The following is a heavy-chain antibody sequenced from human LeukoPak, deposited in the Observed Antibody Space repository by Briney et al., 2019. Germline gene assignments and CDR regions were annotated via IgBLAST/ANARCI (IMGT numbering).Heavy chain of an antibody. CDR3: ARDRVVGATYYFDY. J-gene: IGHJ4*02. Sequence: KPSETLSLTCTVSGYSISSGYYWGWIRQPPGKGLEWIGSIYHSGSTYYNPSLKSRVTISVDTSKNQFSLKLSSVTAADTAVYYCARDRVVGATYYFDYWGQGTLVTVSS. CDR2: IYHSGST. D-gene: IGHD1-26*01. CDR1: GYSISSGYY. V-gene: IGHV4-38-2*02.